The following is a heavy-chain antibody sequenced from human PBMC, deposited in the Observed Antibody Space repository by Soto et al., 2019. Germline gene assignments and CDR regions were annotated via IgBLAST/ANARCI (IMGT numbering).Heavy chain of an antibody. CDR3: ARDGKLTYYCIDV. CDR2: IWYDGSNK. CDR1: GFTFSSYG. Sequence: GGSLRLSCAASGFTFSSYGMHWVRQAPGKGLEWVAVIWYDGSNKYYADSVKGRFTISRDNSKNTLYLQMNSLRAEDTAVYYCARDGKLTYYCIDVWRQVTTFTVSS. V-gene: IGHV3-33*01. J-gene: IGHJ6*02.